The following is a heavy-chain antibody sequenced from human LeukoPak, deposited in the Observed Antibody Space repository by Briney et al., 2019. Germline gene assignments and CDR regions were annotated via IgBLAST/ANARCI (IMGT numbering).Heavy chain of an antibody. CDR3: AKSRWNYARYYYGMDV. CDR2: ILYDGSNK. CDR1: GFTFSSYG. V-gene: IGHV3-30*18. J-gene: IGHJ6*02. Sequence: GGSLRLSCAASGFTFSSYGMHWVRQAPGKGLEWVAVILYDGSNKYYADSVKGRFTISRDNSKNTLYLQMNSLRAEDTAVYYCAKSRWNYARYYYGMDVWGQGTTVTVSS. D-gene: IGHD1-7*01.